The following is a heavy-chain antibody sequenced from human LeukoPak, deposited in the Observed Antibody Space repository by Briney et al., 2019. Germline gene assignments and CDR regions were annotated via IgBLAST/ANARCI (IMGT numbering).Heavy chain of an antibody. Sequence: GASVKVSCKASGYIFTSYGISWVRQAPGQGLEWMGWISVYNGNTNYPQRLQGRVTMTTDTSTTTAYMELRSLRSDDTAVYYCASFPWFGELRAYDYWGQGTLVTVSS. CDR3: ASFPWFGELRAYDY. CDR1: GYIFTSYG. V-gene: IGHV1-18*01. J-gene: IGHJ4*02. CDR2: ISVYNGNT. D-gene: IGHD3-10*01.